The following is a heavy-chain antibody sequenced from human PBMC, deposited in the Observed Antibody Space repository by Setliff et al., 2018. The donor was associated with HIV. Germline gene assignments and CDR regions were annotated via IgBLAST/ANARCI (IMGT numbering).Heavy chain of an antibody. V-gene: IGHV4-61*09. D-gene: IGHD2-15*01. J-gene: IGHJ4*01. Sequence: NPSETLSLTCSVSGASIRSGLNYWTWIRQPAGKGLEWIGHIYSGGTTNYNPSLKRRVTISVDMSKNHFSLNLTTVSAADTAVYYCARGHVVGTSRSFDLWGRGNLVTVS. CDR2: IYSGGTT. CDR1: GASIRSGLNY. CDR3: ARGHVVGTSRSFDL.